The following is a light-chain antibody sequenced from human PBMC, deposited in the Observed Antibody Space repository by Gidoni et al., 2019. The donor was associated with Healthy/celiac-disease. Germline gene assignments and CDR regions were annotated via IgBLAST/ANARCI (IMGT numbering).Light chain of an antibody. J-gene: IGKJ2*01. Sequence: EIVLTQSPGTLSLSPGERATLSCRASQSVSSSYLAWYQQKPGQAPRLLIYGASSRATGIPDRFSGSGSGTDFTLTISRLEPEDFAEYYCQQYGSSPPYTFGQXTKLEIK. CDR2: GAS. V-gene: IGKV3-20*01. CDR3: QQYGSSPPYT. CDR1: QSVSSSY.